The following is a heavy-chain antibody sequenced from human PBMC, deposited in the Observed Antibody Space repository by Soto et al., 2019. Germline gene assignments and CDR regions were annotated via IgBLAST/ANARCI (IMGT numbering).Heavy chain of an antibody. CDR3: ARDYERLRYFDWLLAPYYYYGMDV. J-gene: IGHJ6*02. CDR1: GYTFTGYY. CDR2: INPNSGGT. D-gene: IGHD3-9*01. V-gene: IGHV1-2*02. Sequence: QVQLVQSGAEVKKPGASVKVSCKASGYTFTGYYMHWVRQAPGQGLERMGWINPNSGGTNYAQKFQGRVTMTRDTSISTAYVELGRLRSDGTAVYYCARDYERLRYFDWLLAPYYYYGMDVWGQGTTVTVSS.